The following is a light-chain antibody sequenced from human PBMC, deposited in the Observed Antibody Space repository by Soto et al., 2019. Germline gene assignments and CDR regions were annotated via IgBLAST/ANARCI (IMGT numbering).Light chain of an antibody. CDR3: FSFTTTSTHV. V-gene: IGLV2-14*01. CDR1: SSDIGAYDY. CDR2: EVN. Sequence: TQPASLSGSPGQSITISCTGTSSDIGAYDYVSWFQQHPGKAPKLMISEVNNRPSGVSNRFSGSKSGNTAYLTISVLQVEDEAAYFCFSFTTTSTHVFGTGTKVTVL. J-gene: IGLJ1*01.